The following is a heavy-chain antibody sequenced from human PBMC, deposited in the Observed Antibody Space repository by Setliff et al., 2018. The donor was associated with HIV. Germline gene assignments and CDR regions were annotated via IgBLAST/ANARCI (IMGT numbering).Heavy chain of an antibody. CDR3: ASALSIAAPRV. Sequence: SETLSLTCSVSGGSIRSNSYYWGWIRQPPGKGLEWIGSISYSGNTYYNPSLKSRVTISADTSKNQFSLKLSSVTAADTALYYCASALSIAAPRVWGQGTLVTVSS. CDR1: GGSIRSNSYY. V-gene: IGHV4-39*01. D-gene: IGHD6-6*01. J-gene: IGHJ4*02. CDR2: ISYSGNT.